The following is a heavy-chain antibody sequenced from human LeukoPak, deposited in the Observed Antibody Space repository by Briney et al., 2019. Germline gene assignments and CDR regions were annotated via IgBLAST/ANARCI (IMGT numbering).Heavy chain of an antibody. CDR2: ISGSGGST. D-gene: IGHD4-17*01. V-gene: IGHV3-23*01. CDR3: AKDTGYYGDTYYFDY. CDR1: GFTFSSYA. Sequence: GGSLRLSCAASGFTFSSYAMSWVRQAPGKGLEWVSAISGSGGSTYYADSVKGQFTISRDNSKNTLYLQMNSLRAEDTAVYYCAKDTGYYGDTYYFDYWGQGTLVTVSS. J-gene: IGHJ4*02.